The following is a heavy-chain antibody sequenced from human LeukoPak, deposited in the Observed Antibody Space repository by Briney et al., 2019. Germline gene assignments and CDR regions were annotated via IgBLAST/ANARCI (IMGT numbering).Heavy chain of an antibody. J-gene: IGHJ3*02. CDR1: GFTFSSYG. V-gene: IGHV3-30*18. Sequence: RSGGSLRLSCAASGFTFSSYGMHWVRQAPGKGLEWVAVISYDGSNKYYADSVKGRFTISRDNSKNTLYLQMNSLRAEDTAVYYCAKDRGDDYDSSGYYSGGFDIWGQGTMVTVSS. CDR3: AKDRGDDYDSSGYYSGGFDI. CDR2: ISYDGSNK. D-gene: IGHD3-22*01.